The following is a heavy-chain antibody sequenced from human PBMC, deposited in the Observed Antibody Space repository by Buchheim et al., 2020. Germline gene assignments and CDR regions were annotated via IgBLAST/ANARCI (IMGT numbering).Heavy chain of an antibody. CDR3: ASLYYYGSSGYYNPYYFDY. D-gene: IGHD3-22*01. V-gene: IGHV4-39*07. CDR2: IYYSGST. J-gene: IGHJ4*02. CDR1: GGSISSSSYY. Sequence: QLQLQESGPGLVKPSETLSLTCTVSGGSISSSSYYWGWIRQPPGKGLEWIGSIYYSGSTYYNPSLKSRVTISVDTSKNQFSLKLSSVTAADTAVYYCASLYYYGSSGYYNPYYFDYWGQGTL.